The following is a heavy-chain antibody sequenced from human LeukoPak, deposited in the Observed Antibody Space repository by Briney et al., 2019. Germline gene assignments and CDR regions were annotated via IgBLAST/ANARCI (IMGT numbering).Heavy chain of an antibody. V-gene: IGHV4-4*07. J-gene: IGHJ6*03. CDR3: ARGLGGASYYMDV. Sequence: SGTLSFTSIVSGGSIRSFYWRWVRPSAGRGGAGIGRVDTSGSTHYNPSLGSRVSMSLDTSKNQFSLNLRYVTVADTAVDYCARGLGGASYYMDVWGKGTTVTVSS. D-gene: IGHD3-16*01. CDR2: VDTSGST. CDR1: GGSIRSFY.